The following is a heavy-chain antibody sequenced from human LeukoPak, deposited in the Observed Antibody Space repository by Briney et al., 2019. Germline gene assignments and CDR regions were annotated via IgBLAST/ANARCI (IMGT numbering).Heavy chain of an antibody. J-gene: IGHJ3*02. V-gene: IGHV4-34*01. CDR1: GGSFSGYY. D-gene: IGHD6-6*01. CDR2: INHSGST. Sequence: SETLSLTCAVYGGSFSGYYWSWIRQPPGKGLEWIGEINHSGSTNYNPSLKSRVTISVDTSKNQFSLKLSSVTAADTAVYFCAREYTSSSTAFDIWGQGTMVTVSS. CDR3: AREYTSSSTAFDI.